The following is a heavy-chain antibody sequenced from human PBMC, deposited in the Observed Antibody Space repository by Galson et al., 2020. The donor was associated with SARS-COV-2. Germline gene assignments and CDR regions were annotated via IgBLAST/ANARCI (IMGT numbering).Heavy chain of an antibody. Sequence: SETLSLTCTVSGGSINTGTYYWGWIRQPPGKGLEWIGSIYYSGSTYYNPSLKSRVTISVDTSKNQFSLKLSSVTAADTAVYYCARPAERPMDSVGGYFDYWGQGTLVTVSS. CDR2: IYYSGST. D-gene: IGHD3-16*01. CDR1: GGSINTGTYY. CDR3: ARPAERPMDSVGGYFDY. V-gene: IGHV4-39*01. J-gene: IGHJ4*02.